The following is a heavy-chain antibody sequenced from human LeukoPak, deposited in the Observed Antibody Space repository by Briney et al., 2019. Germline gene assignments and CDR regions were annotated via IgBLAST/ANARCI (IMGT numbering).Heavy chain of an antibody. Sequence: PGGSLRLSCAASGFTFSSYAMSWVRQAPGKGLEWVSAISGSGGSTYYADSVKGRFTISRDNSKNTLYLQMNSLRAEDTAVYYCANSRDYYGSGRHFDYWGQGTLVTVSS. D-gene: IGHD3-10*01. CDR3: ANSRDYYGSGRHFDY. CDR2: ISGSGGST. J-gene: IGHJ4*02. V-gene: IGHV3-23*01. CDR1: GFTFSSYA.